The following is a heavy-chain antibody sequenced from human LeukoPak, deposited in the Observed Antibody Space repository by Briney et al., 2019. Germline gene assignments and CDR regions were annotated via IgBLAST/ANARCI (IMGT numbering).Heavy chain of an antibody. D-gene: IGHD1-26*01. Sequence: ASVTVSCTASGGTFSSYAISWVRQAPGQGLEWMGGIIPIFGTANYAQKFQGRVTITADESTSTAYMELSSLRSEDTAVYYCATQWDREAFDIWGQGTMVTVSS. V-gene: IGHV1-69*01. CDR1: GGTFSSYA. J-gene: IGHJ3*02. CDR3: ATQWDREAFDI. CDR2: IIPIFGTA.